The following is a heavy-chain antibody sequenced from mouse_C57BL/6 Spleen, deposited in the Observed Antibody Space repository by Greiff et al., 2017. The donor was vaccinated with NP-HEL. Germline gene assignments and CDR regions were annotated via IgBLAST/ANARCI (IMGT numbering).Heavy chain of an antibody. V-gene: IGHV5-17*01. Sequence: EVHLVESGGGLVKPGGSLKLSCAASGFTFSDYGMHWVRQAPEKGLEWVAYISSGSSTIYYADTVKGRFTISRDNAKNTLFLQMTSLRSEDTAMYYCARYPTTGGAMDYWGQGTSVTVSS. CDR1: GFTFSDYG. J-gene: IGHJ4*01. D-gene: IGHD1-1*01. CDR2: ISSGSSTI. CDR3: ARYPTTGGAMDY.